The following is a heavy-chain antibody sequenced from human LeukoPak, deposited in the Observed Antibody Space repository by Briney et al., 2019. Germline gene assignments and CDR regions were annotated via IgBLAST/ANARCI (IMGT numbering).Heavy chain of an antibody. Sequence: SETLSLTCTVSGGSISSYYWSWIRQPPGKGLEWIGYIYYSGSTNYNPSLKSRVTISVDTSKNQFSLKLSSVTAADTAVYYCARGGNYFDYWGQGTLVTVSS. V-gene: IGHV4-59*01. CDR1: GGSISSYY. CDR2: IYYSGST. CDR3: ARGGNYFDY. D-gene: IGHD3-16*01. J-gene: IGHJ4*02.